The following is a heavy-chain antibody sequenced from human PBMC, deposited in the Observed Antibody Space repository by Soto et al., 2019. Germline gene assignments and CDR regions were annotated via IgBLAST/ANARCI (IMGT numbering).Heavy chain of an antibody. Sequence: SETLSLTCTVSGGSISSSSYYWGWIRQPPGKGLEWIGSIYYSGSTYYNPSLKSRVTISVDTSKNQFSLKLSSVTAADTAVYYCASDGKTIQYEYWGQGTLVTVSS. CDR1: GGSISSSSYY. J-gene: IGHJ4*02. CDR3: ASDGKTIQYEY. V-gene: IGHV4-39*01. D-gene: IGHD1-1*01. CDR2: IYYSGST.